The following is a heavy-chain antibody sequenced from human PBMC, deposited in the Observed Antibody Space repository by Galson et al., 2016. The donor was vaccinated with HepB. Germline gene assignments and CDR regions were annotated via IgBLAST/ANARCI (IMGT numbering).Heavy chain of an antibody. V-gene: IGHV3-23*01. J-gene: IGHJ3*02. D-gene: IGHD3-10*01. Sequence: SLRLSCAAAGFTFSNYAMSWVRQAPGKGLEWVSTISGSGDSTYYADSGKGRFTISRDKSKNTLYLQMHSLRAEDTAVYYCARSGSYSYAFNIWGQGTMVTASS. CDR3: ARSGSYSYAFNI. CDR1: GFTFSNYA. CDR2: ISGSGDST.